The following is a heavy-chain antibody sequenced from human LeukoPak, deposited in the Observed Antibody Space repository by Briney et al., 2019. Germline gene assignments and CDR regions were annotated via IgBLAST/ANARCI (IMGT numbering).Heavy chain of an antibody. CDR3: AREGRDGYNYRALDY. V-gene: IGHV4-4*07. D-gene: IGHD5-12*01. J-gene: IGHJ4*02. CDR1: GGSLRNYY. Sequence: SGALSLPCLGSGGSLRNYYWGWIRPPPGKGPEWIGRIYTSGSTNYNPSLKSRVTMSVDTSKNQFSLNLSSVTAADTAVYSCAREGRDGYNYRALDYWGQGTLVTVSS. CDR2: IYTSGST.